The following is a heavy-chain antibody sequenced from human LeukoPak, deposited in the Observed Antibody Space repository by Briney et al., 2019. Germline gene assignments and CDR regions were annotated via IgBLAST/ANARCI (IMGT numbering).Heavy chain of an antibody. CDR2: INTNTGNP. J-gene: IGHJ6*02. D-gene: IGHD6-6*01. CDR1: GYTFTSYA. CDR3: AEYSSSSVDYYGMDV. V-gene: IGHV7-4-1*01. Sequence: ASVKVSCKASGYTFTSYAMNWVRQAPGQGLEWMGWINTNTGNPTYAQGFTGRFVFSLDTSLSTAYLQICSLKAEDTAVYYCAEYSSSSVDYYGMDVWGQGTTVTVSS.